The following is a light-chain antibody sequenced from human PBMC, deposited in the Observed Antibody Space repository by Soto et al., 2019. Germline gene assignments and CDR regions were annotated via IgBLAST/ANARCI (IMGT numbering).Light chain of an antibody. V-gene: IGKV3-15*01. Sequence: EIVMTQSPATLSVSPGERATLSCRASQSVGSNLAWYQQRPGQAPRLLIYAASTRATGVPARFSGSGSGTEFTLTISSLQSADFGIYFCQQYNNWPPDRTFGQATNVEIK. CDR2: AAS. CDR3: QQYNNWPPDRT. CDR1: QSVGSN. J-gene: IGKJ1*01.